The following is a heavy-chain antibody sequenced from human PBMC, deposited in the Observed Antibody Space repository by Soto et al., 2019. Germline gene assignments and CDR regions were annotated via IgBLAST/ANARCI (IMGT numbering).Heavy chain of an antibody. Sequence: PGGSLRLSCAASGFTFSSYSMNWVRQAPGKGLEWVSGISGNGANTYYVASVKGRFTISRDNSKNTLYLQMISLRAEDTAVYYCAKYYTDGWYGSLDSRGQGTVVTVSS. J-gene: IGHJ4*02. D-gene: IGHD6-19*01. CDR3: AKYYTDGWYGSLDS. CDR2: ISGNGANT. CDR1: GFTFSSYS. V-gene: IGHV3-23*01.